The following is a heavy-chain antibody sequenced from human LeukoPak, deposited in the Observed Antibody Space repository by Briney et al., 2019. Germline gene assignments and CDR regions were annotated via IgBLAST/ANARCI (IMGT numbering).Heavy chain of an antibody. CDR3: ARDHPVADWAPDI. J-gene: IGHJ3*02. D-gene: IGHD3-9*01. Sequence: PSETLSLTCSVSGGSISSYSWTWIRQPPGKGLEWIGFIDYSGSSNYNPSLKGRVTISADPSTNHFSLNLTSVTAADTAVYFCARDHPVADWAPDIWGRGTMVTVSS. V-gene: IGHV4-59*13. CDR2: IDYSGSS. CDR1: GGSISSYS.